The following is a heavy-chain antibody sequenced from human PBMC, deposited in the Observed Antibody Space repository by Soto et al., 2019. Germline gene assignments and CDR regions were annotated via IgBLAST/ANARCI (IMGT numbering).Heavy chain of an antibody. CDR2: IIPYNGTA. V-gene: IGHV1-18*01. Sequence: ASVKVSCKASGYTFTSYGISWVRQAPGQGLEWMGGIIPYNGTANYAQKFQGRVTITADESTSTAYMELSSLRSEDTAVYYCASGSYYDSSGYPGDYQGQITLVTVSS. J-gene: IGHJ4*02. CDR1: GYTFTSYG. D-gene: IGHD3-22*01. CDR3: ASGSYYDSSGYPGDY.